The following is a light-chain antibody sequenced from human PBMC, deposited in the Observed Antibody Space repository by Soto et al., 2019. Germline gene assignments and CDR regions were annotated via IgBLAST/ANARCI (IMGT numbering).Light chain of an antibody. CDR3: HVWDSDSDHPV. CDR1: NIGSKS. CDR2: NEI. Sequence: SYELTQPPSVSVAPGKTASIPCAGDNIGSKSVHWYQQRPGQAPVLVINNEIDRPSGSPERFSGSNSGNTATLTITRVDAGDEADYYCHVWDSDSDHPVFGGGTKLTVL. J-gene: IGLJ2*01. V-gene: IGLV3-21*04.